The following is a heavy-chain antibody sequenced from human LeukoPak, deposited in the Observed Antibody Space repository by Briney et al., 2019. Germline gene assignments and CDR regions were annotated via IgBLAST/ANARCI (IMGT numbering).Heavy chain of an antibody. V-gene: IGHV1-69*13. J-gene: IGHJ5*02. CDR1: GYTFTSYG. CDR2: IIPIFGTA. CDR3: ARDYYLTGDPQNWFDP. Sequence: ASVEVSCKASGYTFTSYGISWVRQAPGQGLEWMGGIIPIFGTANYAQKFQGRVTITADESTSTAYMELSSLRSEDTAVYYCARDYYLTGDPQNWFDPWGQGTLVTVSS. D-gene: IGHD7-27*01.